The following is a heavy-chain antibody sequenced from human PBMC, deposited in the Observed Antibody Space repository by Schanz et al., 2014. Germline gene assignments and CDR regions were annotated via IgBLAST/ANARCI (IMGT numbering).Heavy chain of an antibody. CDR1: GYTFTAYF. J-gene: IGHJ4*02. D-gene: IGHD5-12*01. V-gene: IGHV1-2*06. CDR3: ARVTTGYDS. Sequence: QVQLVQSGAEVKKPGASVRVSCTASGYTFTAYFIHWVRQAPGQGLEWMGRIHPNTGGTNYAQKFQGRVTMTRDTSTSTAYMELSRLRSDDTAIYYCARVTTGYDSWGQGTLVTVSS. CDR2: IHPNTGGT.